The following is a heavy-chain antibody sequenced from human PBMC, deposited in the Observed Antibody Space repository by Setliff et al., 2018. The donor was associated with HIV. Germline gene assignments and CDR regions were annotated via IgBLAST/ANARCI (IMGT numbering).Heavy chain of an antibody. D-gene: IGHD5-12*01. CDR3: ARDGGGYNFRRGSHPFDI. J-gene: IGHJ4*02. V-gene: IGHV7-4-1*02. Sequence: GASVKVSCKASGYTFNNYPINWVRQAPGQGLELMGWINTATGSPRFAQGFRGRFGFSLDASVTTTYLHINNLEAADSAIYYCARDGGGYNFRRGSHPFDIWGQGTMVTVSS. CDR1: GYTFNNYP. CDR2: INTATGSP.